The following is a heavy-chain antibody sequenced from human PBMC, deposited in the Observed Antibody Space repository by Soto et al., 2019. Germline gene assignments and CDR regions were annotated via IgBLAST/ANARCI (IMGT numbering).Heavy chain of an antibody. CDR2: IWDDGSKK. V-gene: IGHV3-33*01. J-gene: IGHJ3*02. CDR1: GFTFSNYG. Sequence: QVQLVESGGGVVQPGRSLRLSCAASGFTFSNYGMHWVRQAPGKGLEWVAVIWDDGSKKYYADSVRGRFTISRDSSKNTLNLQMHSLRAEATAVYYCAREGDNVKAADIWGQGTMVTVSS. D-gene: IGHD3-16*01. CDR3: AREGDNVKAADI.